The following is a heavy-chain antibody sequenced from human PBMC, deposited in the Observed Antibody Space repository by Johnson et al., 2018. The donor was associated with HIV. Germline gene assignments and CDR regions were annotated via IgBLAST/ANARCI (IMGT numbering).Heavy chain of an antibody. V-gene: IGHV3-30*04. CDR3: AKVDDYGDWGGAFDI. J-gene: IGHJ3*02. D-gene: IGHD4-17*01. CDR2: ISYDGSNK. CDR1: GFTFSSYT. Sequence: QVQLVESGGGVVQPGRSLRLSCVASGFTFSSYTMHWVRQAPGKGLEWVAVISYDGSNKYYADSVRGRFTVSRDNSKDTLYLQMNSLRAEDTALYYCAKVDDYGDWGGAFDIWGQGTMVTVSS.